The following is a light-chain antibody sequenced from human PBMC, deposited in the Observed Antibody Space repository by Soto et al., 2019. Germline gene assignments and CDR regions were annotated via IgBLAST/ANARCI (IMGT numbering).Light chain of an antibody. CDR3: SSYASTNTLV. Sequence: QSALTQPASVSGSPGQSITIPCTGTSSDIGGYNFVSWYQQHPGRAPTLVIYKVSDRPSGISNRFSGSKSGNTASLTISGLQAEDDADYYCSSYASTNTLVFGTGTKLTVL. V-gene: IGLV2-14*01. J-gene: IGLJ1*01. CDR2: KVS. CDR1: SSDIGGYNF.